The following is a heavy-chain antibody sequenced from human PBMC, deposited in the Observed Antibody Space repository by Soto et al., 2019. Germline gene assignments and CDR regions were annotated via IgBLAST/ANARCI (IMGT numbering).Heavy chain of an antibody. CDR3: SRDFDY. Sequence: EVQLVESGGGLVQPGGSLRLSCEASGFTFSTFWMHWVRQAPGKGLVWVSRINSDGSSTNYADSVKGRVTISRDNAKNTLYLKLSSLSPEDTAVYDCSRDFDYWGQGTRFTVSS. CDR2: INSDGSST. J-gene: IGHJ4*02. CDR1: GFTFSTFW. V-gene: IGHV3-74*01.